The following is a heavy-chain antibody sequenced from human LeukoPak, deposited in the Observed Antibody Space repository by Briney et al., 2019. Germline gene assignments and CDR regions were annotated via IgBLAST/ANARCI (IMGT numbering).Heavy chain of an antibody. Sequence: PSETLSLTCTVSGGSISSYYWSWIRQPPGKGLEWIGYIYYSGSTNYNPSLKSRVTISVDTSKNQFSLKLSSVTAADTAVYYCARAAAGRYYEGGFDPWGQGSLVTASS. D-gene: IGHD3-3*01. CDR3: ARAAAGRYYEGGFDP. CDR2: IYYSGST. V-gene: IGHV4-59*01. J-gene: IGHJ5*02. CDR1: GGSISSYY.